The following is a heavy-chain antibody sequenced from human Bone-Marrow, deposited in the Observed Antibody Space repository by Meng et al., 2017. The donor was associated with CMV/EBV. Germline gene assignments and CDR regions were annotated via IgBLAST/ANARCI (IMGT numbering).Heavy chain of an antibody. CDR1: GGSFSGYY. CDR3: ATLSGYSYVDY. Sequence: QVALQPGVEVLCKPSAALSLPCAVYGGSFSGYYWSWIRQPPGKGLEWIGEINHSGSTNYNPSLKSRVTISVDTSKNQFSLKLSSVTAADTAVYYCATLSGYSYVDYWGQGTLVTVPS. CDR2: INHSGST. D-gene: IGHD5-18*01. J-gene: IGHJ4*02. V-gene: IGHV4-34*01.